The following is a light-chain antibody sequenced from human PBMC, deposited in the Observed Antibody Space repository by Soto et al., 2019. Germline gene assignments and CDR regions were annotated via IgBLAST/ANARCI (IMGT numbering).Light chain of an antibody. Sequence: QSVLTQPPSASGPSGQSVTISCSGSSSNIGVNTVSWYQQLPGTAPKLLIQNNNQRPSGGPDRFSGSKSGTSASLVLSGLQSDDEAEYYCAAWDDSLNGVLFGGGTKVTVL. CDR3: AAWDDSLNGVL. J-gene: IGLJ2*01. CDR1: SSNIGVNT. CDR2: NNN. V-gene: IGLV1-44*01.